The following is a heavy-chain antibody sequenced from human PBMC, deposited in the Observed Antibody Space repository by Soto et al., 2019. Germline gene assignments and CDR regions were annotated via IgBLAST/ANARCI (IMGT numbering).Heavy chain of an antibody. D-gene: IGHD2-15*01. CDR3: ARHAGYLRGSTSYRLGYYDF. CDR2: IYSGDSET. Sequence: GESLKISCKGSGYTFGNYWIGWVRQLPGKGLEWMGVIYSGDSETTYSPSFQGQVTLSADKSITTAYPRWSSLKASDTAIYYCARHAGYLRGSTSYRLGYYDFWGQGTLVTVSS. V-gene: IGHV5-51*01. J-gene: IGHJ4*02. CDR1: GYTFGNYW.